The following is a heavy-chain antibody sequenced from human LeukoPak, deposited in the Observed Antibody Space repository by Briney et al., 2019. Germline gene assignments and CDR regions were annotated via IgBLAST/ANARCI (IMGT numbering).Heavy chain of an antibody. CDR2: ISAYNGNT. D-gene: IGHD3-10*01. CDR1: GYTFTSYG. CDR3: ARHHPLPILWFGELLSTHDAFDI. V-gene: IGHV1-18*01. Sequence: ASVKVSCKASGYTFTSYGISWVRQAPGQGLEWMGWISAYNGNTNYAQKLQGRVTMTTDTSTSTAYMELRSLRSDDTAVYYCARHHPLPILWFGELLSTHDAFDIWGQGTMVTVSS. J-gene: IGHJ3*02.